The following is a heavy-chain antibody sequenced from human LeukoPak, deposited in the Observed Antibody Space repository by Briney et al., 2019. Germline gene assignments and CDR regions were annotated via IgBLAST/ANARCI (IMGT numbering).Heavy chain of an antibody. D-gene: IGHD2-2*01. CDR3: AKGDCSSTSCYPHYYYMDV. CDR2: IKQDGSEK. CDR1: GFTFSRSW. V-gene: IGHV3-7*03. Sequence: GGSLRLSCAASGFTFSRSWMSWVRQAPGKGLEWVANIKQDGSEKYYVDSVKGRFTISRDNAKNSLYLQMNSLRAEDTAVYYCAKGDCSSTSCYPHYYYMDVWGKGTTVTVSS. J-gene: IGHJ6*03.